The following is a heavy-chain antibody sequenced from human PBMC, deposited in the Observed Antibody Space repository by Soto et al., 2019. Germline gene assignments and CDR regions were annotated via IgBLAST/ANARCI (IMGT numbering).Heavy chain of an antibody. CDR2: IYYSGST. CDR1: GGSISSYY. CDR3: ARQRDSSQINWFDP. V-gene: IGHV4-59*08. D-gene: IGHD6-13*01. J-gene: IGHJ5*02. Sequence: SETLSLTCTVSGGSISSYYWSWIRQPPGEGLEWIGYIYYSGSTNYNPSLKSRVTISVDTSKNQFSLKLSSVTAADTAVYYCARQRDSSQINWFDPWGQGTLVNRLL.